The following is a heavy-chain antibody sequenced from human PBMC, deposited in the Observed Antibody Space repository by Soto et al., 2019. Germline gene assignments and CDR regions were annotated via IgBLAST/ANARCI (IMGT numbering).Heavy chain of an antibody. CDR3: ARGPV. V-gene: IGHV3-7*01. D-gene: IGHD2-2*01. Sequence: EVQLVESGGDLVQPGGSLRLSCAASGFTFSTNWMSWVRQAPGKGLEWVANINQDGSGTYCVDSVKGRFTISRDNAKSSLYLQMNSLRVEDTAVYYCARGPVWGQGTLVTVSS. CDR2: INQDGSGT. J-gene: IGHJ4*02. CDR1: GFTFSTNW.